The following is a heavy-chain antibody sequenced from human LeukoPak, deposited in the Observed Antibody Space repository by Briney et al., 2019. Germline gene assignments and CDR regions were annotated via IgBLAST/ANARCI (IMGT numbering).Heavy chain of an antibody. CDR1: GFTFSSYW. V-gene: IGHV3-7*01. Sequence: GGSLRLSCAASGFTFSSYWMSWVRQAPGKGLEWVANIKQDGSEKYYVDSVKGRFTISRDNAKNSLYLQMNSLRAEDTAVYYCARDRPTIFGVVTTFDYWGQGTLVTVSS. CDR3: ARDRPTIFGVVTTFDY. CDR2: IKQDGSEK. D-gene: IGHD3-3*01. J-gene: IGHJ4*02.